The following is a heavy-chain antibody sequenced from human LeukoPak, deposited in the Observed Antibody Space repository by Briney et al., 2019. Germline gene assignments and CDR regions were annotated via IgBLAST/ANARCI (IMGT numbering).Heavy chain of an antibody. Sequence: GGSLRLSCAASGFTFSSYWMSWVRQAPGKGLEWVANIKQDGSEKYYVDSVKGRFTISRDNAKNSLYLQMNSLRAEDTAVYYCARVEDSGYDFFDCWGQGTLVTVSS. CDR2: IKQDGSEK. J-gene: IGHJ4*02. D-gene: IGHD5-12*01. CDR3: ARVEDSGYDFFDC. CDR1: GFTFSSYW. V-gene: IGHV3-7*03.